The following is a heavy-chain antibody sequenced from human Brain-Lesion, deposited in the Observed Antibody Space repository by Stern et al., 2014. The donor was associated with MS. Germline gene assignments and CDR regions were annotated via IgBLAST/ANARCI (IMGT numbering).Heavy chain of an antibody. D-gene: IGHD2-2*01. V-gene: IGHV4-61*02. CDR1: GGSISSGGYY. J-gene: IGHJ6*02. CDR3: ARGRVVPGFQYYATDV. CDR2: IFNSGST. Sequence: DQLVESGPGLVKPSQTLSLSCTVSGGSISSGGYYWSWIRQPAGKGLEWIGRIFNSGSTSYNPALKRRVTISIDPSKNQFSLRLNSMTAADTAVYYCARGRVVPGFQYYATDVWGQGTTVIVSS.